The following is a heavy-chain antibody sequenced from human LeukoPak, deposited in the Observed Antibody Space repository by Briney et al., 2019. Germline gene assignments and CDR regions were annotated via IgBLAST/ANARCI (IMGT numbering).Heavy chain of an antibody. Sequence: QPGGSLRLSYSASGFTFSSHAMSWVRQAQGKGLEWASGTSSDGDSRYYAESVRGRFTISRDNSKNTLYLQMNSLRAEDTAIYFCAKDHRNTAMFTGGFSDYWGQGAMVTVSS. D-gene: IGHD5-18*01. V-gene: IGHV3-23*01. CDR1: GFTFSSHA. CDR3: AKDHRNTAMFTGGFSDY. J-gene: IGHJ4*02. CDR2: TSSDGDSR.